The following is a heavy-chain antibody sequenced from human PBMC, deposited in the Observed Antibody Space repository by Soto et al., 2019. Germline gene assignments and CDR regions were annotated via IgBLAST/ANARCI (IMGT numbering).Heavy chain of an antibody. CDR2: VSGSDGNT. D-gene: IGHD5-12*01. CDR1: GFTFSSYA. Sequence: QPGGSLRLSCAASGFTFSSYAMSWVRQAPGKGLEWVSAVSGSDGNTYYADSVKGRFTISRDNSKKTLYLEMNSLRAEDTAVYYCAKVMDISIGGYGMDVWGQGTTVTVSS. J-gene: IGHJ6*02. CDR3: AKVMDISIGGYGMDV. V-gene: IGHV3-23*01.